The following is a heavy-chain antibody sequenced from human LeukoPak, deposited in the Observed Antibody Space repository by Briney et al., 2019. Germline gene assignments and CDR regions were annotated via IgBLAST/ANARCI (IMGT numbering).Heavy chain of an antibody. CDR1: GYTFTGYY. CDR3: ARKAYYYDSSGYWYY. D-gene: IGHD3-22*01. J-gene: IGHJ4*02. CDR2: INPNSGGT. Sequence: ASVKVSCKASGYTFTGYYMHWVRQAPGQGLEWMGWINPNSGGTNYAQKFQGRVTMTRDTSISTAYMELSRLRSDDTAVYYCARKAYYYDSSGYWYYWGQGTLVTVSS. V-gene: IGHV1-2*02.